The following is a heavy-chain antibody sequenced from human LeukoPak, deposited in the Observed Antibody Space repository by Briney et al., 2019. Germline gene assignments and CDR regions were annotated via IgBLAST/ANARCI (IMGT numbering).Heavy chain of an antibody. CDR2: ISGSGGST. Sequence: PGGSLRLSCAASGFTFSSYAMSWVRQAPGKGLERVSAISGSGGSTYYADSVKGRFTISRDNSKNTLYLQMNSLRAEDTAVYYCAKDPIGVVTAISLFDYWGQGTLVTVSS. CDR1: GFTFSSYA. V-gene: IGHV3-23*01. J-gene: IGHJ4*02. D-gene: IGHD2-21*02. CDR3: AKDPIGVVTAISLFDY.